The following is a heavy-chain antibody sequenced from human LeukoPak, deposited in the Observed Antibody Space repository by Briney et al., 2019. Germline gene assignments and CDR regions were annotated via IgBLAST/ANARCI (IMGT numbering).Heavy chain of an antibody. Sequence: KPSETPSLTCAVSGGSISSGGYSWSWIRQPPGKGLEWIGYIYHSGSTYYHPSLKSRVTISVDRSKNQFSLNLSSVTAADTAVHYCAREGYCSGGSCDNWFDPWGQGTLVTVSS. D-gene: IGHD2-15*01. CDR2: IYHSGST. CDR3: AREGYCSGGSCDNWFDP. J-gene: IGHJ5*02. CDR1: GGSISSGGYS. V-gene: IGHV4-30-2*01.